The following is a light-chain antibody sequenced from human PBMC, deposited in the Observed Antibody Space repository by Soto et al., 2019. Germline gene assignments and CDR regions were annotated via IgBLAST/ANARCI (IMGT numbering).Light chain of an antibody. CDR1: QSISSY. V-gene: IGKV1-39*01. J-gene: IGKJ2*01. Sequence: DIQMTQSPSSLSASVGDRVTITCRASQSISSYLNWYQQKPGKAPKLLIYAASSLQSGVPSRFHGLGTGTDFPLTISSLQPEDFATDYCHQGYSTFMYSFGQGTKLEI. CDR2: AAS. CDR3: HQGYSTFMYS.